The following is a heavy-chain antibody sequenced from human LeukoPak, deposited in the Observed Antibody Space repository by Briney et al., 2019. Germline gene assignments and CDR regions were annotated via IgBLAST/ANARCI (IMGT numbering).Heavy chain of an antibody. Sequence: GGPLTLPCTTSGFTLCYHAMRWVPQAPGEGLGGVGVIRSYGYRGTTEYAASVKGRFTISRDDSRSIVYLQMNGLKSEQTGIYYCSGGPIEVWVHNGVDVWAQGTTVTAPS. CDR2: IRSYGYRGTT. CDR3: SGGPIEVWVHNGVDV. CDR1: GFTLCYHA. J-gene: IGHJ6*02. V-gene: IGHV3-49*04. D-gene: IGHD2-8*01.